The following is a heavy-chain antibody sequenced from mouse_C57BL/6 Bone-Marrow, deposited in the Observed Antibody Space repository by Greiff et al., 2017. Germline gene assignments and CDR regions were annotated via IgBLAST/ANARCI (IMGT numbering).Heavy chain of an antibody. D-gene: IGHD1-1*01. CDR2: ISSGSSTI. Sequence: DVQLVESGGGLVKPGGSLKLSCAASGFTFSDYGMHWVRQAPEKGLEWVAYISSGSSTIYYADTVKGRFTISRDNAKNTLFLQMTSLRSEDTAMYYCARPIYYFHAMDYWGQGTSVTVSS. J-gene: IGHJ4*01. V-gene: IGHV5-17*01. CDR3: ARPIYYFHAMDY. CDR1: GFTFSDYG.